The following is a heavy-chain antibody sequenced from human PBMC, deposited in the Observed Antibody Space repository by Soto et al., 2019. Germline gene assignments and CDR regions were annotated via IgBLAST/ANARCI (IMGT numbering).Heavy chain of an antibody. J-gene: IGHJ4*02. D-gene: IGHD6-13*01. V-gene: IGHV4-59*01. CDR2: IYYSGST. CDR3: ARVWGAAADF. Sequence: SETLSLTCTVSGGSISSYYWSWIRQPPGKGLEWIGYIYYSGSTNYNPSLKSRVTISVDTSKNQFSLNLSSVTAADTAVYYCARVWGAAADFWGQVTLVTVSS. CDR1: GGSISSYY.